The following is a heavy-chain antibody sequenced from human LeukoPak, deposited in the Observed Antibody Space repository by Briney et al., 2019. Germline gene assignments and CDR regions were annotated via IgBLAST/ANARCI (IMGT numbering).Heavy chain of an antibody. Sequence: SETLSLTCTVSGGSISSSSYYWGWIRQPPGTGLEWLGSIYYSGSTYYNSSLKSRVTISVDTSKNQFSLKLSSVTAADTAVYYCATSPAAVAGAGYWGQGTLVTVSS. J-gene: IGHJ4*02. V-gene: IGHV4-39*01. CDR1: GGSISSSSYY. CDR3: ATSPAAVAGAGY. D-gene: IGHD6-19*01. CDR2: IYYSGST.